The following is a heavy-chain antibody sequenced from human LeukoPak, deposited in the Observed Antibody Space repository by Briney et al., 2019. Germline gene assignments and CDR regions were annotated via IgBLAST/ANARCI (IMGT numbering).Heavy chain of an antibody. CDR1: GFTFSSYG. CDR2: IWYDGSNK. Sequence: PGGSLRLSCAASGFTFSSYGMHWVRQAPGKGLEWVAVIWYDGSNKYYADSVKGRFTISRDNSKNTLYLQMNSLRAEDTAVYYCARGVGGSRAFDIWGQGTMVTVSS. CDR3: ARGVGGSRAFDI. J-gene: IGHJ3*02. D-gene: IGHD2-15*01. V-gene: IGHV3-33*01.